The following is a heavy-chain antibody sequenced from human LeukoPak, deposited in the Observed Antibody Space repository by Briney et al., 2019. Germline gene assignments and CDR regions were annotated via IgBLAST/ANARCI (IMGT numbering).Heavy chain of an antibody. Sequence: PSETLSLTCTVSGYSISSGYYWGWIRQPPGEGLEWIGSIYHSGSTYYNPSLKSRVTMSVDTSTNQFSLKLSSVTAADTAVYYCARAYSNDYYYYMDVWGKGTTVTVSS. V-gene: IGHV4-38-2*02. CDR3: ARAYSNDYYYYMDV. D-gene: IGHD4-11*01. CDR2: IYHSGST. J-gene: IGHJ6*03. CDR1: GYSISSGYY.